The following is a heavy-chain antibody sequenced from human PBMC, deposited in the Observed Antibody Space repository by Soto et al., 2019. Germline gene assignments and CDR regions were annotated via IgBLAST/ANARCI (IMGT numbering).Heavy chain of an antibody. CDR3: ARDFAEGGGNYYGMDV. V-gene: IGHV4-31*03. Sequence: SETLSLTCTVSGGSISSGGYYWSWIRQHPGKGLEWIGYIYYSGSTYYNPSLKSRVTISVDTSKNQFSLKLSSVTAADTAVYYCARDFAEGGGNYYGMDVWGQGTTVTVSS. CDR2: IYYSGST. CDR1: GGSISSGGYY. D-gene: IGHD3-16*01. J-gene: IGHJ6*02.